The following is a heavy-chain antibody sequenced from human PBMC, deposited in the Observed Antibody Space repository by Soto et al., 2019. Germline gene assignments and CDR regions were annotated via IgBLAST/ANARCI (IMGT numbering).Heavy chain of an antibody. CDR2: ISSSSSYI. CDR3: AKDPTDYVWGSSGPAEYFQH. V-gene: IGHV3-21*04. CDR1: GFTFSSYS. D-gene: IGHD3-16*01. Sequence: GGSLRLSCAASGFTFSSYSMNWVRQAPGKGLEWVSSISSSSSYIYYADSVKGRFTISRDNAKNSLYLQMNSLRAEDTAVYYCAKDPTDYVWGSSGPAEYFQHWGQGTLVTVSS. J-gene: IGHJ1*01.